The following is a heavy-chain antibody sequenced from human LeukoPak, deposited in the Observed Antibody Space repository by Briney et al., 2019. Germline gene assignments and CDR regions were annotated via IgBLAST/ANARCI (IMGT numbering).Heavy chain of an antibody. V-gene: IGHV2-5*02. D-gene: IGHD3-10*01. CDR3: ARYYYDSGSYTFDY. CDR2: IYWDDNK. Sequence: SGPTLVKPTQTLTLTCTFSGFSLSTSGVGVGRIRQPPGKALEWLALIYWDDNKRYSPSLKSRLTITKDTSKNQVVLTMTNMDPVDTATYYCARYYYDSGSYTFDYWGQGTLVTVSS. CDR1: GFSLSTSGVG. J-gene: IGHJ4*02.